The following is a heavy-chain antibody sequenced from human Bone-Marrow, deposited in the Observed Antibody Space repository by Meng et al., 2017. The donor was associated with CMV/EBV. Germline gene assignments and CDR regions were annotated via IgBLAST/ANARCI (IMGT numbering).Heavy chain of an antibody. V-gene: IGHV3-9*01. CDR2: ISWNSGSI. CDR3: AKEVVPAAINDYYYGMDV. J-gene: IGHJ6*01. D-gene: IGHD2-2*01. CDR1: GFTFDDYA. Sequence: SLKISCAASGFTFDDYAMHWVRQAPGKGLEWVSGISWNSGSIGYADSVKGRFTISRDNAKNSLYLQMNSLRAEDTALYYCAKEVVPAAINDYYYGMDVWGQGNTVNVVS.